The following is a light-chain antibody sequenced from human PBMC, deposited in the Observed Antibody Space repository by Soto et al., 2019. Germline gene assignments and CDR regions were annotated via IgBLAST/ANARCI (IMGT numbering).Light chain of an antibody. CDR1: SSNIGAGYD. Sequence: QSVLTQPPSVSGAPGQRVTISCTGSSSNIGAGYDVHWYQQLPGTAPKLHIYGNNNRPSGVPDRFSGSKSGTSASLAITGLQAEDEADYYCQSYDRSLSGRVFGTGTKLTVL. CDR2: GNN. CDR3: QSYDRSLSGRV. V-gene: IGLV1-40*01. J-gene: IGLJ1*01.